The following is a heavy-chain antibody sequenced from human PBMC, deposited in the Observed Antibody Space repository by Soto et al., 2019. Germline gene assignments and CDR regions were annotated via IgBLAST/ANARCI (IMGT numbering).Heavy chain of an antibody. D-gene: IGHD5-18*01. CDR2: ISSSGSTI. V-gene: IGHV3-48*03. Sequence: HPGGSLRLSCPASGFTFSSYEMNWVRQAPGKGLEWVSYISSSGSTIYYADSVKGRFTISRDNAKNSLYLQMNSLRAEDTAVYYCARDVVLRGYSYGFFDYWGQGTLVTVSS. CDR3: ARDVVLRGYSYGFFDY. J-gene: IGHJ4*02. CDR1: GFTFSSYE.